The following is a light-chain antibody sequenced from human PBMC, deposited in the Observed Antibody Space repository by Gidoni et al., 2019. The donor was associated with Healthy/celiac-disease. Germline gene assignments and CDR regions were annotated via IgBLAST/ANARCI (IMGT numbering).Light chain of an antibody. CDR1: QSVSSSY. J-gene: IGKJ5*01. V-gene: IGKV3-20*01. CDR3: QQYGSSPRIT. CDR2: GAS. Sequence: EIVLTQSPGTLSLSPGERATLSCRASQSVSSSYLAWYQQKPGQAPRLLIYGASSRATGIPDRFRGSGSGTDFTLTISRLEPEDFAVYYCQQYGSSPRITFXQXTRLEIK.